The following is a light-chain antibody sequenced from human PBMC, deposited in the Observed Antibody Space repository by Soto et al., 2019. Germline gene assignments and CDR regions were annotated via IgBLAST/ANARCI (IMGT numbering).Light chain of an antibody. Sequence: EIVLTQSPGTLSLSPGERATLSCRASQSVSSSFLAWYQQKPGQAPRLLIYGASSRATGIPDRFSGSGSGTDFTLTISRLEPEDFALYYCQQYGNSRWTFGQGTKVEI. J-gene: IGKJ1*01. CDR3: QQYGNSRWT. V-gene: IGKV3-20*01. CDR2: GAS. CDR1: QSVSSSF.